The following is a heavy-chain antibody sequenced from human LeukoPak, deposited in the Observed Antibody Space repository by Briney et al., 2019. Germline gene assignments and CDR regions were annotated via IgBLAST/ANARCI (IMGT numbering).Heavy chain of an antibody. CDR1: GYSFTDKY. CDR2: MNPNSVTT. D-gene: IGHD4-17*01. V-gene: IGHV1-8*03. CDR3: ARDGDLDAFDI. J-gene: IGHJ3*02. Sequence: ASVKVSCKASGYSFTDKYMHWVRQATGQGLEWMGWMNPNSVTTVYAQKFQGRVTITRNTSITTAYMELSSLRSEDTAVYYCARDGDLDAFDIWGQGTMVTVSS.